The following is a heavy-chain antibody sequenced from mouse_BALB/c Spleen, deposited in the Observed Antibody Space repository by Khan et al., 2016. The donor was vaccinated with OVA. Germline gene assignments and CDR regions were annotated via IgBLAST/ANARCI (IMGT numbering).Heavy chain of an antibody. CDR3: ARRGLRWDFDY. CDR1: VYTFINYW. D-gene: IGHD1-1*01. Sequence: QVQLKQSGAELAKPGASVKMSCKASVYTFINYWILWVKQRPGQGLEWIGYINPSTGYTEYNQNFKDKATLTADKSPSTAYMQLSSLTSEDSAVYYCARRGLRWDFDYWGQGTTLTVSS. V-gene: IGHV1-7*01. J-gene: IGHJ2*01. CDR2: INPSTGYT.